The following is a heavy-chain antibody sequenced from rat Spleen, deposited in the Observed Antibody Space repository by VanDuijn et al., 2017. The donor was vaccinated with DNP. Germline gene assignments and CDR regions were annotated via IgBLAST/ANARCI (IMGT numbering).Heavy chain of an antibody. J-gene: IGHJ2*01. D-gene: IGHD1-4*01. CDR2: ISSSSGNI. CDR3: TRGSSLPGYLDY. Sequence: EVQLVESGGGLVQPGRSLKLSCVAAGFTFNDYWMTWIRQVPGKGLDWVASISSSSGNIYYTDSVKGRFTISRDNAKNTLYLHMNSLRSEDTATYYCTRGSSLPGYLDYWGQGVMVTVSS. V-gene: IGHV5-31*01. CDR1: GFTFNDYW.